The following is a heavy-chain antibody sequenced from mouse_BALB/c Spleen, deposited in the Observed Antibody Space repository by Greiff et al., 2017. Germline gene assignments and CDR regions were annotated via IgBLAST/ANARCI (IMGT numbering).Heavy chain of an antibody. Sequence: EVQLVESGGGLVKPGGSLKLSCAASGFAFSSYDMSWVRQTPEKRLEWVAYISSGGGSTYYPDTVKGRFTISRDNAKNTLYLQMSSLKSEDTAMYYCARSGYDYDGAWFAYWGQGTLVTVSA. J-gene: IGHJ3*01. V-gene: IGHV5-12-1*01. CDR3: ARSGYDYDGAWFAY. D-gene: IGHD2-4*01. CDR2: ISSGGGST. CDR1: GFAFSSYD.